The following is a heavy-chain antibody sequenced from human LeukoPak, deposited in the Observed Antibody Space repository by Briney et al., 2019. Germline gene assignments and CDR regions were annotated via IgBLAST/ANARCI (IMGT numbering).Heavy chain of an antibody. J-gene: IGHJ4*02. Sequence: ASVKVSCKASGGTFSSYAISWVRQAPGQGLEWMGGIIPTFGTANYAQKFQGRVTITADKSTSTAYMELSSLRSEDTAVYYCALALPKLWIPAPFDYWGQGTMVTVSS. V-gene: IGHV1-69*06. CDR1: GGTFSSYA. CDR2: IIPTFGTA. CDR3: ALALPKLWIPAPFDY. D-gene: IGHD7-27*01.